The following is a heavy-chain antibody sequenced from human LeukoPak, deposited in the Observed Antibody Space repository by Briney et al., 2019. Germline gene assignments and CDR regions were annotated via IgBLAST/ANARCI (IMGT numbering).Heavy chain of an antibody. CDR2: ISWNSGSI. D-gene: IGHD6-19*01. CDR3: AKDIRAVAGASSAFDI. J-gene: IGHJ3*02. V-gene: IGHV3-9*03. CDR1: GFTFDDYA. Sequence: GRPLRLSCAASGFTFDDYAMHWVRQAPGKGLEWVSGISWNSGSIGYADSVKGRFTISRDNAKNSLYLQMNSLRAVDMALYYCAKDIRAVAGASSAFDIWGQGTMVTVSS.